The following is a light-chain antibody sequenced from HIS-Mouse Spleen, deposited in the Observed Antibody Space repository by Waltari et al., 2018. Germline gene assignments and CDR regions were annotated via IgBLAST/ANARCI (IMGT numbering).Light chain of an antibody. CDR1: TGAVTSGHY. V-gene: IGLV7-46*01. CDR3: LLSYSGARAGV. J-gene: IGLJ3*02. Sequence: QAVVTQEPSLPVSPGGTVTLTCGSSTGAVTSGHYSYWFQQKPGQAPRTLIYDTSNKHSWTPARFSGSLLGGKAALTLSGAQPEDEAEYYCLLSYSGARAGVFGGGTKLTVL. CDR2: DTS.